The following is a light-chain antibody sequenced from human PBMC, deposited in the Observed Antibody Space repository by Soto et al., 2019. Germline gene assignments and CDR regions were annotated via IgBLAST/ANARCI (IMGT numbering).Light chain of an antibody. J-gene: IGLJ1*01. CDR3: SSYTSSSTLRV. Sequence: QSVLTQPASVSGSPGQSITISCTGTSSDVGGYNYVSWYQQHPGKAPKLMIYDVSNRPSGVSNRFSGSKSGNTASLTSSGLKAEDVADYYCSSYTSSSTLRVFGTGPKVTVL. CDR1: SSDVGGYNY. V-gene: IGLV2-14*01. CDR2: DVS.